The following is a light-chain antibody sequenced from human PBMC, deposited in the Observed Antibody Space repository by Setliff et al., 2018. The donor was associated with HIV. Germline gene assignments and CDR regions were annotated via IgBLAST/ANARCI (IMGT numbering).Light chain of an antibody. CDR1: SGAVTSDFY. Sequence: QAVVTQEPSLTVSPGGTVTLTCASSSGAVTSDFYPNWFQQKPGQAPSTDWTPARFSGSLLGGKAALTLWGARPEDEADYYCLLGYNVGWVFGGGTKVTV. CDR3: LLGYNVGWV. V-gene: IGLV7-43*01. J-gene: IGLJ3*02.